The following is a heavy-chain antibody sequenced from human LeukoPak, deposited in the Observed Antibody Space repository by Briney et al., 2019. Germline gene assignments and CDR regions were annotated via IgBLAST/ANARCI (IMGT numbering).Heavy chain of an antibody. CDR2: ISPNSGGT. CDR3: AINYYDSSGYSESPY. Sequence: ASVKVSCKASGYTFTGYYMHWVRQAPGQGLEWMGRISPNSGGTNYAQKFQGRVTMTRDTSISTAYMELSRLRSDDTAVYYCAINYYDSSGYSESPYWGQGTLVTVSS. J-gene: IGHJ4*02. D-gene: IGHD3-22*01. V-gene: IGHV1-2*06. CDR1: GYTFTGYY.